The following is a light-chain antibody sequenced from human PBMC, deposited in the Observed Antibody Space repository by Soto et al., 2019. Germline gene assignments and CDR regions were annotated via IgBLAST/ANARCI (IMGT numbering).Light chain of an antibody. Sequence: QSALTQPPSASGSPGQSVTISCTGNSNDVGHSSFISWYQQNPGKGPKLIIYEVSKRPSGVPDRFSGSKSGNTASLSVSGLQDEDEADYFCNAQADNGKHVFGTGTKVTVL. J-gene: IGLJ1*01. CDR1: SNDVGHSSF. V-gene: IGLV2-8*01. CDR3: NAQADNGKHV. CDR2: EVS.